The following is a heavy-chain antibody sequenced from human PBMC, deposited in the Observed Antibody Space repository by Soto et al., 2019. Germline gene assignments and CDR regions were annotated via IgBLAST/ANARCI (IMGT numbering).Heavy chain of an antibody. CDR3: VRAGYCSGGSCCYDWLDP. CDR2: SIPMFGTA. D-gene: IGHD2-15*01. J-gene: IGHJ5*02. V-gene: IGHV1-69*13. CDR1: GGTFISYT. Sequence: SVKVSCKASGGTFISYTISWVREAPGQGLEWMGGSIPMFGTAKYAQKFQGRVTITADESTSTAYMDLSSLRSEDTAVYYCVRAGYCSGGSCCYDWLDPWGQGTMVTISS.